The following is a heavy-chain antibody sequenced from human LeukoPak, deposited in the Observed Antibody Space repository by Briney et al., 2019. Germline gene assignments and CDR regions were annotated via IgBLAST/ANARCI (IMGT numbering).Heavy chain of an antibody. CDR2: ISGSGGST. CDR3: AKIFHTDGCYLGEHLFDA. D-gene: IGHD3-22*01. J-gene: IGHJ5*02. V-gene: IGHV3-23*01. CDR1: GFTFNNYA. Sequence: SGGSPRLSCAASGFTFNNYAMSWVRQAPGKGPEWLSAISGSGGSTTDADSVKGRFTTSRDNSKSTLYLQMNSLRAEDTAIYYCAKIFHTDGCYLGEHLFDAWGQGTLVTVSS.